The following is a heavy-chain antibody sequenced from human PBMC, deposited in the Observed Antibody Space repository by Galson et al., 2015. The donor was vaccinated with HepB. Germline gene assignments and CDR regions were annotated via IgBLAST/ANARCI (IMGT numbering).Heavy chain of an antibody. V-gene: IGHV3-49*03. CDR3: TRDSWPADSSGGNDAFDI. J-gene: IGHJ3*02. CDR2: IRSKAYGGTT. Sequence: SLRLSCAASGFTFGDYAMSWFRQAPGKGLEWVGFIRSKAYGGTTEYAASVKGRFTISRDDSKSIAYLQMNSLKTEDTAVYYCTRDSWPADSSGGNDAFDIWGQGTMVTVSS. CDR1: GFTFGDYA. D-gene: IGHD3-22*01.